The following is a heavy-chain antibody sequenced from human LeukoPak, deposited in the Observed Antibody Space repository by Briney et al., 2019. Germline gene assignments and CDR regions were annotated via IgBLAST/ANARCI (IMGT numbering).Heavy chain of an antibody. CDR3: AKGPNESSNYLFEY. Sequence: PGGSLRLSCAASGFIFSNYAMSWVRQVPGKGLEWVSLISGSGTSPYYADPVKGRFIISRDNSKNTLYLQMNSLGAEDTALYYCAKGPNESSNYLFEYWGQGTLVTVSS. D-gene: IGHD4-11*01. V-gene: IGHV3-23*01. J-gene: IGHJ4*02. CDR2: ISGSGTSP. CDR1: GFIFSNYA.